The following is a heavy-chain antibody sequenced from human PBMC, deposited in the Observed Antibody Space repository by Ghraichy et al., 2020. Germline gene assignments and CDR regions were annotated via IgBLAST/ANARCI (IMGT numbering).Heavy chain of an antibody. D-gene: IGHD1-26*01. J-gene: IGHJ4*02. CDR2: IYYSGST. V-gene: IGHV4-39*01. CDR1: GGSISSSSYY. CDR3: ARQPNPLVGATDYFDY. Sequence: SETRSLTCTVSGGSISSSSYYWGWIRQPPGKGLEWIGSIYYSGSTYYNPSLKSRVTISVDTSKNQFSLKLSSVTAADTAVYYCARQPNPLVGATDYFDYWGQGTLVTVSS.